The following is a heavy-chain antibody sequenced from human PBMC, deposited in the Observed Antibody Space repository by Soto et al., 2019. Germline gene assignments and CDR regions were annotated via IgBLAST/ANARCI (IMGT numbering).Heavy chain of an antibody. CDR1: SGSISSTSYY. D-gene: IGHD3-22*01. Sequence: SETLSLTCTVSSGSISSTSYYWAWIRQPPGKGLEWIGAIYYDGTTYYTESLKSRVSISVDTSKNQFSLKVNSVTAADTAVYFSARQGRNTKIVLVKHYSADFWGQGTAVTVSS. CDR3: ARQGRNTKIVLVKHYSADF. J-gene: IGHJ6*02. V-gene: IGHV4-39*01. CDR2: IYYDGTT.